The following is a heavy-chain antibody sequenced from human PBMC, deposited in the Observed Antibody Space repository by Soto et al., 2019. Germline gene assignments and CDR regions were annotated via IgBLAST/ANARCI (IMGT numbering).Heavy chain of an antibody. Sequence: GGSLRLSCAASGFTFSVYAMSWVRQAPGKGLKCVSGISGSGGSTSYADSVKGRFTISRDYAKNSLYLQMNSLRAEDTALYYCARVIAVAVGWFDPWGQGTLVTVSS. J-gene: IGHJ5*02. D-gene: IGHD6-19*01. CDR3: ARVIAVAVGWFDP. V-gene: IGHV3-23*01. CDR2: ISGSGGST. CDR1: GFTFSVYA.